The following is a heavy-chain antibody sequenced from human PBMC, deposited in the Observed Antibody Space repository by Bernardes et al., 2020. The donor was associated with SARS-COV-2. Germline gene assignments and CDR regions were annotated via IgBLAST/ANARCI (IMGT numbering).Heavy chain of an antibody. J-gene: IGHJ5*02. CDR1: GYTFTSYD. Sequence: SCKASGYTFTSYDINWVRQATGQGLEWVSSISSDSSYTFYADSVKGRFTISRDNAKNSLYLQLNSLRAEDTAVYYCARGLYCSGGSCYSRDNWFDPWGQGTLVTVSS. CDR2: ISSDSSYT. CDR3: ARGLYCSGGSCYSRDNWFDP. V-gene: IGHV3-21*01. D-gene: IGHD2-15*01.